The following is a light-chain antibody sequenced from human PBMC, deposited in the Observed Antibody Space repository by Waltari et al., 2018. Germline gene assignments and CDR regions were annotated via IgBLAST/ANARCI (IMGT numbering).Light chain of an antibody. CDR3: SSYAGSNNWV. Sequence: QSALTQPPSASGSPGQSVTISCTGTSSDVGGYNYLPWYQQHPGKAPKLMIYEVNKWPSGVPARFSGSKSGNTASLTVSGLQSEDEADYYCSSYAGSNNWVFGGGTKLTVL. CDR2: EVN. V-gene: IGLV2-8*01. CDR1: SSDVGGYNY. J-gene: IGLJ3*02.